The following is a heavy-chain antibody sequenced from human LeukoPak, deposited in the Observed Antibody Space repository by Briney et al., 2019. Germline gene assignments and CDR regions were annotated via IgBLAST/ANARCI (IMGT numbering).Heavy chain of an antibody. Sequence: GGSLRLSCAASGFTFSSYGMHWVRQAPGKGLEWVAVISYDGSNTYYAASVKGRFTISRDNTRNSLFLQMYSLRAEDTAVYFCAREDGYCSGGNCYSYFDSWGQGTLVTVSS. CDR2: ISYDGSNT. V-gene: IGHV3-30*03. D-gene: IGHD2-15*01. J-gene: IGHJ4*02. CDR1: GFTFSSYG. CDR3: AREDGYCSGGNCYSYFDS.